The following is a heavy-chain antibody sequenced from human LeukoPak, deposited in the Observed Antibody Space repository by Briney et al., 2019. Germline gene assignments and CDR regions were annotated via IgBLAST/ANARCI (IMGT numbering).Heavy chain of an antibody. V-gene: IGHV3-21*01. CDR3: ARSPSRFGGSRYYFDY. Sequence: GGSLRLSCAASGFTFSSYSMNWVRQAPGKGLEWVSSISSSSSYIYYADSVKGRFTISRDNAKNSLYLQMNSLRAEDTAVYYCARSPSRFGGSRYYFDYWGQGTLVTVSS. CDR1: GFTFSSYS. D-gene: IGHD2-15*01. CDR2: ISSSSSYI. J-gene: IGHJ4*02.